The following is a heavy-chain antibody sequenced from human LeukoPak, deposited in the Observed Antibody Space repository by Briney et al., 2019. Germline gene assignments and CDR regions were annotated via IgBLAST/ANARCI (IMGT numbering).Heavy chain of an antibody. D-gene: IGHD2-2*01. Sequence: ASVKVSCKASGGTFSSYAISWVRQAPGQGLEWMGGIIPIFGTANYAQKFQGRVTITADESTSTAYMELSSLRSEDTAVYYCARDSRCSSTSCYGRKFDYWGQGTLVTVSS. V-gene: IGHV1-69*13. J-gene: IGHJ4*02. CDR3: ARDSRCSSTSCYGRKFDY. CDR2: IIPIFGTA. CDR1: GGTFSSYA.